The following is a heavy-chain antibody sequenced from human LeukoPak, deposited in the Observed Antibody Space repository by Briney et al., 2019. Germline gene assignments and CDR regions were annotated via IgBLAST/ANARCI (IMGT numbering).Heavy chain of an antibody. V-gene: IGHV1-8*02. CDR2: MNPNSGNT. D-gene: IGHD3-10*01. J-gene: IGHJ4*02. Sequence: ASVKVSCKASRYTFTSYYMHWVRQATGQGLEWMGWMNPNSGNTGYAQKFQGRVTMTRNTSISTAYMELSSLRSEDTAVYYCARGWHGSGSYYSDYWGQGTLVTVSS. CDR3: ARGWHGSGSYYSDY. CDR1: RYTFTSYY.